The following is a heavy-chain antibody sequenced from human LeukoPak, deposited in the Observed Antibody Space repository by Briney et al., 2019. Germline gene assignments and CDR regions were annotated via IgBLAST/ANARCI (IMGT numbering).Heavy chain of an antibody. CDR2: IIPIFGTA. D-gene: IGHD6-19*01. Sequence: AASVKVSCKASGYTFTGYYMHWVRQAPGQGLEWMGGIIPIFGTANYAQKFQGRVTITADESTSTAYMELSSLRSDDTAVYYCARDPGSGWLNYYYYYMDVWGKGTTVTVSS. J-gene: IGHJ6*03. V-gene: IGHV1-69*13. CDR1: GYTFTGYY. CDR3: ARDPGSGWLNYYYYYMDV.